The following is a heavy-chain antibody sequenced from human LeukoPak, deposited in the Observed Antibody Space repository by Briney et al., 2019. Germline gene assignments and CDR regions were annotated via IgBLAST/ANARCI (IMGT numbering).Heavy chain of an antibody. V-gene: IGHV3-15*01. CDR3: SGGGYGSDY. D-gene: IGHD2-15*01. CDR1: GYGLTFSNVW. J-gene: IGHJ4*02. CDR2: IKNKGEGGTT. Sequence: PGGSLRLSCADYGYGLTFSNVWMSWVRQAPGKGLEWVGRIKNKGEGGTTDYAAPVKGRFIISGDDSKNTLYLQMNSLKTEDTAVYYCSGGGYGSDYWGQGTLVTVSS.